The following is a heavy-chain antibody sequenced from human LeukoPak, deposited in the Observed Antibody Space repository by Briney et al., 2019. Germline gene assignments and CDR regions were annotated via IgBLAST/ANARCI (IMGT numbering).Heavy chain of an antibody. CDR2: IKSDGAGT. V-gene: IGHV3-74*01. Sequence: GGFLRLSCAASGFSFSSFWMHWVRQAPGKGLVWVSGIKSDGAGTSYVDSVKGRFTISRDNAKNTLDLQMNSLRAEDTAVYYCARGGYGAYMGWGQGMLVTVSS. CDR1: GFSFSSFW. D-gene: IGHD4-17*01. CDR3: ARGGYGAYMG. J-gene: IGHJ4*02.